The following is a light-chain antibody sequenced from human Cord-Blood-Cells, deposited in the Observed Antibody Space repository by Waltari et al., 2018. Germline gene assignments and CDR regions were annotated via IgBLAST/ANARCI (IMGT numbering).Light chain of an antibody. CDR2: GKN. J-gene: IGLJ1*01. Sequence: SSELTQDPAVSFALGHTVSLTCQGDRLRRYYAIVYQQKPGQAPVLVIYGKNNRPSGIPDRFSGSSSGNTASLTITGAQAEDEADYYCNSRDSSGNPYVFGTGTKVTVL. CDR3: NSRDSSGNPYV. CDR1: RLRRYY. V-gene: IGLV3-19*01.